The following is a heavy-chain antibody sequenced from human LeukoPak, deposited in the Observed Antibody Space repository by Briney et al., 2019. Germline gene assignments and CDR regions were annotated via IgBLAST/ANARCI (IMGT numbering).Heavy chain of an antibody. CDR1: GYTFTSYG. CDR2: ISAYNGNR. CDR3: ARAQYSSSSLYPFDY. V-gene: IGHV1-18*01. D-gene: IGHD6-6*01. Sequence: GASVKVSCKASGYTFTSYGISWVRQAPGQGLEWMGWISAYNGNRNYAQKLQGRVTMTTDTSTSTAYMELRSLRSDDTAVYYCARAQYSSSSLYPFDYWGQGTLVTVSS. J-gene: IGHJ4*02.